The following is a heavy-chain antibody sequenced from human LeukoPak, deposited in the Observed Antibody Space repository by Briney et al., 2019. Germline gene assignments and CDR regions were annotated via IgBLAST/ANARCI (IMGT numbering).Heavy chain of an antibody. Sequence: HPGGSLRLSCAASGFSFSAYWMTWVRQAPGTGLEWVANIKPARSETYYVDPVKGRFSISRDNAKNLVYLQMNSLRAEDTAVYHCARFGYVAAVDVWGQGTPVTVSS. CDR3: ARFGYVAAVDV. CDR1: GFSFSAYW. D-gene: IGHD2-15*01. V-gene: IGHV3-7*01. J-gene: IGHJ4*02. CDR2: IKPARSET.